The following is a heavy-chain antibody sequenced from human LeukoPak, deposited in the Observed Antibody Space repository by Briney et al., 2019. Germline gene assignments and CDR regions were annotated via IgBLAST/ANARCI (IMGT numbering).Heavy chain of an antibody. CDR3: ANDYYDSSGYSTSWGDYYYGMDV. CDR1: GFTFSTYA. J-gene: IGHJ6*02. D-gene: IGHD3-22*01. CDR2: IDIYGTKT. Sequence: GGSLRLSCATSGFTFSTYAMTWVRQAPGKGLEWVSAIDIYGTKTNYADSVKGRFTISRDNSKNTLYLQMNSLRAEDTAVYYCANDYYDSSGYSTSWGDYYYGMDVWGQGTTVTVSS. V-gene: IGHV3-23*05.